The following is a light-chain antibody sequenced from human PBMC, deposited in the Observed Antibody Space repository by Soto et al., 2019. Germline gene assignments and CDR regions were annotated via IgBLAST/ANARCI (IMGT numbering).Light chain of an antibody. CDR2: DAS. V-gene: IGKV3D-15*01. CDR1: QSVSIN. Sequence: EIVVTQSPGTVSVSPGERATLSCRASQSVSINLAWYQQKPGQAPRLLIYDASTRATGIPARFSGSGSGTEFTLTISSLQSKDFAVYYCQQYNNWHPLTFGGGTKVDIK. J-gene: IGKJ4*01. CDR3: QQYNNWHPLT.